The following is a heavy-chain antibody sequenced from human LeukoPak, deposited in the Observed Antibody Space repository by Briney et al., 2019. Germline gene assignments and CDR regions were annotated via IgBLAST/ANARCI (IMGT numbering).Heavy chain of an antibody. CDR3: ATSSPWDY. V-gene: IGHV3-11*01. CDR1: GFFFSNYY. J-gene: IGHJ4*02. Sequence: PGGSLRLSCAASGFFFSNYYMSWIRQAPGKGLDWVAYISGSGSTIYYADSVKGRFTVSRDNANNSLYLQMNSLRAEDTAVYYCATSSPWDYWGQGTVVTVSS. CDR2: ISGSGSTI. D-gene: IGHD2/OR15-2a*01.